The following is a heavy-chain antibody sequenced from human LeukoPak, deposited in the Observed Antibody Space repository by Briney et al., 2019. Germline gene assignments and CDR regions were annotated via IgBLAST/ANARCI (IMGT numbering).Heavy chain of an antibody. V-gene: IGHV3-64D*09. D-gene: IGHD3-10*01. CDR1: GFTFTTYF. J-gene: IGHJ4*02. CDR2: INDNGGST. CDR3: VRGLYYGSAMYYFDY. Sequence: GGSLRLSCSASGFTFTTYFMHWVRQAPGKGLEYISSINDNGGSTYYAASVKGRFTISRDNSKKTLSLQMGSLRAEDTAVYYCVRGLYYGSAMYYFDYWGQGTLVTVSS.